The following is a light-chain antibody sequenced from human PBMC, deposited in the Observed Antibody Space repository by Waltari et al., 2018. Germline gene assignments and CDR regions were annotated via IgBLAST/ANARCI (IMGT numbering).Light chain of an antibody. V-gene: IGKV4-1*01. Sequence: DIVMTQSPDSLAVSLGERATIHCKSSQSVLYNSNDKNYLAWYQKKPGQPPRLLIYWASTRESGVPERFSGSGSGTDFTLTISSLQAEDVAVYYCQQYYRIPRTFGQGTTVDIK. CDR1: QSVLYNSNDKNY. CDR2: WAS. CDR3: QQYYRIPRT. J-gene: IGKJ1*01.